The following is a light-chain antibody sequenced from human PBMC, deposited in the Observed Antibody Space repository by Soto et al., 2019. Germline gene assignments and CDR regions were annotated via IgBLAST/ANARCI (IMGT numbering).Light chain of an antibody. CDR2: DAS. Sequence: EIVLTQSPGTLSLSPGERATLSCRVSQSVSRSSLAWYQQKAGQAPRVXIYDASSREPGIPDRFSGSGSVTEFTLTISRLESEDFEVDYCQQYGSSPLTFGGGTKVDVK. J-gene: IGKJ4*01. V-gene: IGKV3-20*01. CDR3: QQYGSSPLT. CDR1: QSVSRSS.